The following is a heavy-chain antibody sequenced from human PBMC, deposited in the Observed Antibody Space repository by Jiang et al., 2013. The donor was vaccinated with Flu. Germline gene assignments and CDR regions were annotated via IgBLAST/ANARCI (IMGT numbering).Heavy chain of an antibody. CDR3: AKGETYYDILTGNYFDY. D-gene: IGHD3-9*01. CDR1: GFTFDDYA. J-gene: IGHJ4*02. Sequence: GGGLVQPGRSLRLSCAASGFTFDDYAMHWVRQAPGKGLEWVSGISWNSGSIGYADSVKGRFTISRDNAKNSLYLQMNSLRAEDTALYYCAKGETYYDILTGNYFDYWGQGTLVTVSS. V-gene: IGHV3-9*01. CDR2: ISWNSGSI.